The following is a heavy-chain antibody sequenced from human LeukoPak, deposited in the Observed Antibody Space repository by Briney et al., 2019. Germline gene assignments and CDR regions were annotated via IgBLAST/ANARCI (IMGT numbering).Heavy chain of an antibody. D-gene: IGHD5-12*01. CDR3: ARDLDSSGYDYAGGIDV. CDR1: GFTFSRYG. Sequence: GGSLRLSCAASGFTFSRYGMHWVSQAPGKGLEWVAVIWYDGSNKYYADSVEGRFTISRDNSKNTLYLQMNSLRAEDTAVYYCARDLDSSGYDYAGGIDVWGQGTTVTVSS. CDR2: IWYDGSNK. V-gene: IGHV3-33*01. J-gene: IGHJ6*02.